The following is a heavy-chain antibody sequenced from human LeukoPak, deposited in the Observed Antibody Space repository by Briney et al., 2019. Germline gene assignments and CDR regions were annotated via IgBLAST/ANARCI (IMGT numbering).Heavy chain of an antibody. D-gene: IGHD3-22*01. CDR3: AAGYYDTVDH. J-gene: IGHJ4*02. CDR2: IRYDGSNQ. CDR1: GFTFSSYG. Sequence: GGSLRLSCVASGFTFSSYGMNWVRQAPGKGLEWVAIIRYDGSNQYYAESVKGRFTISRDNSKNTLYLQMNSLRPEDTAVYYCAAGYYDTVDHWGQGTLVTVSS. V-gene: IGHV3-30*02.